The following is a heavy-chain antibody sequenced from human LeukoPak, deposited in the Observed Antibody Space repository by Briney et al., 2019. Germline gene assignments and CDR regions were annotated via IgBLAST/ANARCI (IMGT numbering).Heavy chain of an antibody. CDR2: IYYNGRT. J-gene: IGHJ5*02. CDR3: VRDPKSAVAADWFDP. V-gene: IGHV4-39*07. CDR1: GDSISSSTYY. D-gene: IGHD6-19*01. Sequence: SETLSLTCTVSGDSISSSTYYWGWIRQPPGKGLEWIGSIYYNGRTYYSPSLKSRVTISIDTSNQFSLRLDSMTAADTAVYYCVRDPKSAVAADWFDPWGQGTLVTVSS.